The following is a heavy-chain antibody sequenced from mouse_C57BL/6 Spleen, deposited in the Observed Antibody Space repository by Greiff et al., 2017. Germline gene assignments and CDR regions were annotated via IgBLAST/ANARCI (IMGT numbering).Heavy chain of an antibody. CDR2: IYPGSGST. Sequence: QVQLQQPGAELVKPGASVKMSCKASGYTFTSYWITWVKQRPGQGLAWIGDIYPGSGSTNYNEKFKSKATLTVDTSSSTAYMQLSSLTSEDSAVYYCARRDYSNRYWYFDVWGTGTTVTVSS. CDR3: ARRDYSNRYWYFDV. CDR1: GYTFTSYW. D-gene: IGHD2-5*01. J-gene: IGHJ1*03. V-gene: IGHV1-55*01.